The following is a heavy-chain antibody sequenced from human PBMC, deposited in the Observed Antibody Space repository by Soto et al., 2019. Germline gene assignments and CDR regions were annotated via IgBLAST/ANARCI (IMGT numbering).Heavy chain of an antibody. CDR3: ARGPGGPDGPGDY. Sequence: QVQLVQSGAELKKPGASVKVSGKASGYTFTSYAMHWGRQAPGQRLEGMGGINAGNGNTKYSQKFQGRVTITRDTSASTAYMELSSLRSEDTAVYYCARGPGGPDGPGDYWGQGTLVTVSS. V-gene: IGHV1-3*01. J-gene: IGHJ4*02. CDR2: INAGNGNT. D-gene: IGHD2-15*01. CDR1: GYTFTSYA.